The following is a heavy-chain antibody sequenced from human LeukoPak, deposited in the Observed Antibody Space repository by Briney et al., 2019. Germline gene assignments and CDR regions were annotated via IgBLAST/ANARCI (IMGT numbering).Heavy chain of an antibody. J-gene: IGHJ3*02. Sequence: GGSLRLSCAASGFTFSTYTMNWVRQAPGKGLEWVSSISSSSSTMYYADSVKGRFTISRDNAKKSLYLQMNSLRAGDTAVYYCARDGSGLGYCSSPNCRGAFDIWGQGTMVTVSS. CDR2: ISSSSSTM. D-gene: IGHD2-2*01. CDR1: GFTFSTYT. V-gene: IGHV3-48*01. CDR3: ARDGSGLGYCSSPNCRGAFDI.